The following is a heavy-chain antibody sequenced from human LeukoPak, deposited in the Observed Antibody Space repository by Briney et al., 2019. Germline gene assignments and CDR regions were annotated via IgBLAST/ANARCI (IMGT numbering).Heavy chain of an antibody. CDR1: GGSISSYY. D-gene: IGHD6-19*01. J-gene: IGHJ4*02. CDR2: IYYTGST. Sequence: SETLSLTCTVSGGSISSYYWSWIRQPPGKGLEWIGYIYYTGSTNYTPSLKSRVTISVDTSKNRFSLKLNSVTAADTAVYYCARAAGSGWFGIDYWGRGTLVTVSS. CDR3: ARAAGSGWFGIDY. V-gene: IGHV4-59*01.